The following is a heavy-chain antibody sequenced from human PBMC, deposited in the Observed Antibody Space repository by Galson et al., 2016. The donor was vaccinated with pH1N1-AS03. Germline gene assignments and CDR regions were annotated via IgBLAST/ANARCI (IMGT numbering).Heavy chain of an antibody. V-gene: IGHV3-21*01. Sequence: LRLPCAASGFPFSGYSLNWVRPAPGKGLGWVSFIRTSSSSIYYADPVKGRFTISRDNAQNLLYLQMNSLRDEDTAVYYCARDGPPQGISVAGSFDFWGQGTLVTVSS. CDR3: ARDGPPQGISVAGSFDF. J-gene: IGHJ4*02. D-gene: IGHD6-19*01. CDR1: GFPFSGYS. CDR2: IRTSSSSI.